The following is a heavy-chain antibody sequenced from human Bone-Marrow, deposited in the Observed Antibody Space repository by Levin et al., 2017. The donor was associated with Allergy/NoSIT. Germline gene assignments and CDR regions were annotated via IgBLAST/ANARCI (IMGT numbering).Heavy chain of an antibody. V-gene: IGHV4-39*01. CDR2: VYYGGTT. Sequence: PSETLSLTCTFSGGSISSGTYFWGWIRQPPGKGLEWIGSVYYGGTTHYNPSLKSRVTVSQDTSKNQFSLQVTSVTAADTAVYFCARQIMTATAGMLVDYFDSWGQGTLVTVSS. J-gene: IGHJ4*02. CDR1: GGSISSGTYF. D-gene: IGHD6-13*01. CDR3: ARQIMTATAGMLVDYFDS.